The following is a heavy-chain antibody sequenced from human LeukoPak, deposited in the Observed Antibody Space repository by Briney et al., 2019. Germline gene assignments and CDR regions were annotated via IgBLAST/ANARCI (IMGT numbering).Heavy chain of an antibody. CDR2: IYFSGSS. J-gene: IGHJ3*02. CDR1: GGSLSSGSYY. V-gene: IGHV4-39*07. CDR3: ARVPTSDAFDI. Sequence: SETLSLTCTVSGGSLSSGSYYWGWVRQPPGKGLEWIGSIYYSGSIYFSGSSDYNPSLKSRVTISGDTSKNHFSLRLSSVTAADTAVYYCARVPTSDAFDIWGQGTMVTVSS.